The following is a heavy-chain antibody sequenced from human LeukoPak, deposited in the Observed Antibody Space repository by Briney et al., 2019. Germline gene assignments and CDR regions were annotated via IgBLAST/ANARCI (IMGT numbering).Heavy chain of an antibody. D-gene: IGHD6-13*01. J-gene: IGHJ6*03. V-gene: IGHV1-2*02. CDR2: INPNSGGT. CDR1: GYTFTGYY. CDR3: ARDSHVSSSFLTPKTVYYYMDV. Sequence: GASVKVSCKASGYTFTGYYMHWVRQAPGQGLEWMGWINPNSGGTNYAQKFQGRVTMTRDTSISTAYMELSRLRSDDTAVYYCARDSHVSSSFLTPKTVYYYMDVWGKGTTVTISS.